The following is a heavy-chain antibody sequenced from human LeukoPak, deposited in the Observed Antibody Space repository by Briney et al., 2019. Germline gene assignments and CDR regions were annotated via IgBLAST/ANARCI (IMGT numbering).Heavy chain of an antibody. CDR2: MNPNSGNT. V-gene: IGHV1-8*01. Sequence: ASVTVSFKSSGYTFTTYDINWVRQATGQGVAGMGWMNPNSGNTGYAQKFQGRVTMTKNTAMGTAYMELSSLTSEDTAVYYCARVPSFFAAVAGNAGWFDPWGQGTLVTVSS. D-gene: IGHD6-19*01. CDR1: GYTFTTYD. CDR3: ARVPSFFAAVAGNAGWFDP. J-gene: IGHJ5*02.